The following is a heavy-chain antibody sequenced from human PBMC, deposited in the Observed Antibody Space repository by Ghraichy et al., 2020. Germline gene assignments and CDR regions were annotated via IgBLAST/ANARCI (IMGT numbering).Heavy chain of an antibody. CDR1: GYTFTGYY. J-gene: IGHJ4*02. CDR2: INPNSGGT. CDR3: ASIFYGSRYCSSTSCYPYFDY. V-gene: IGHV1-2*06. D-gene: IGHD2-2*01. Sequence: VSVKVSCKASGYTFTGYYMHWVRQAPGQGLEWMGRINPNSGGTNYAQKFQGRVTMTRDTSISTAYMELSRLRSDDTAVYYCASIFYGSRYCSSTSCYPYFDYWGQGTLVTVSS.